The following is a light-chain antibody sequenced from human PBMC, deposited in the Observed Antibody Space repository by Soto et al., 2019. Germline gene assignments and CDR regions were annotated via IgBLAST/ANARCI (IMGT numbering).Light chain of an antibody. CDR2: DAS. J-gene: IGKJ1*01. CDR3: QQYDTYLRT. CDR1: QSISAW. V-gene: IGKV1-5*01. Sequence: DIQMTQSPSTLSASVGDRVTITCRASQSISAWLAWYQQKPGRAPKLLIYDASNLPSGVPSRFSGSGSGTEFTLTIDSLQPDDFATYYCQQYDTYLRTFGQGTKVEIK.